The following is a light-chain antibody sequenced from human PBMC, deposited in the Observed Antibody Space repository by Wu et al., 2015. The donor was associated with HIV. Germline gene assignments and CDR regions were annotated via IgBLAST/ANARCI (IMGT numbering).Light chain of an antibody. V-gene: IGKV3D-20*02. CDR3: QQRTNWPFT. J-gene: IGKJ2*01. CDR2: GAS. CDR1: QSVSSSY. Sequence: CRASQSVSSSYLAWYQQKPGQAPRLLIYGASSRATDIPARFSGSGSGTDFTLTISSLEPEDFAVYYCQQRTNWPFTFGQGTNLEIK.